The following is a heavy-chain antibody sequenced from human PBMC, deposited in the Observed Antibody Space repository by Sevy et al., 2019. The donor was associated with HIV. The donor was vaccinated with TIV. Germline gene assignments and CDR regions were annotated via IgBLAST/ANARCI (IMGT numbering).Heavy chain of an antibody. V-gene: IGHV6-1*01. CDR3: ARAGATIFGIVTMSFDV. CDR2: TYYRSKWYN. J-gene: IGHJ4*02. CDR1: GVSVSTNSAV. Sequence: SQTLSLTCAISGVSVSTNSAVWNWIRQSPSRGLEWLGRTYYRSKWYNDYSVSLKGRLTITPDTSKNQFSLHLKSVTADDTAVYFCARAGATIFGIVTMSFDVWGQGTLVTVSS. D-gene: IGHD3-3*01.